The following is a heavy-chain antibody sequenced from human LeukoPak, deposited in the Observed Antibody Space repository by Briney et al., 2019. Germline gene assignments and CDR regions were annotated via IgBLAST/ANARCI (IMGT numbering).Heavy chain of an antibody. J-gene: IGHJ4*02. CDR2: ISWNSGSI. V-gene: IGHV3-9*03. Sequence: GGTLRLSCAASGFTFSSYGMSWVRQAPGKGLEWVSGISWNSGSIGYADSVKGRFTISRDNAKNSLYLQMNSLRAEDMALYYCAKEGSAWEYYFDYWGQGTLVTVSS. CDR1: GFTFSSYG. D-gene: IGHD1-26*01. CDR3: AKEGSAWEYYFDY.